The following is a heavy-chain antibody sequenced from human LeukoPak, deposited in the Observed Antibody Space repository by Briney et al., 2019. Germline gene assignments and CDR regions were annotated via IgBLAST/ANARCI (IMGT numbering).Heavy chain of an antibody. CDR2: IIPILGIA. J-gene: IGHJ4*02. D-gene: IGHD5-18*01. CDR1: GGTFSSYT. Sequence: SVKVSCKTSGGTFSSYTISWVRQAPGQGLEWMGRIIPILGIANYAQKFQGRVTITADKSTSTAYMELSSLRSEDTAVYYCARDREGGSYDYYFDYWGQGTLVTVSS. V-gene: IGHV1-69*04. CDR3: ARDREGGSYDYYFDY.